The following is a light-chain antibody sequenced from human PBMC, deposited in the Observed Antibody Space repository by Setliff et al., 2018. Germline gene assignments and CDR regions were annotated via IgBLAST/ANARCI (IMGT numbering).Light chain of an antibody. CDR3: QSYDSSLSAYV. CDR2: GNN. Sequence: QSALTQPASVSGSPGQSITISCTGRSSNIGAGYDVHWYQQLPGTAPKLLIYGNNNRPSGVPDRFSGSQSGTSASLAITGLHSEDEADYYCQSYDSSLSAYVFGTGTKVTVL. J-gene: IGLJ1*01. CDR1: SSNIGAGYD. V-gene: IGLV1-40*01.